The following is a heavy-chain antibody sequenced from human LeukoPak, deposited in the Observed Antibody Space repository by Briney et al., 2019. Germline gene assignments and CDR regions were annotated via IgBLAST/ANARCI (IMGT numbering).Heavy chain of an antibody. D-gene: IGHD3-3*01. J-gene: IGHJ5*02. Sequence: SETLSLTCTVSGGSISSSSYYWSWIRQPPGKGLEWIGYISTSGSTNYNPSLESRVTMSVDTSKNQFALKLSSVTAADTAVYYCARLLWSGYRLSLFDPWGQGTLVTVSS. V-gene: IGHV4-61*05. CDR3: ARLLWSGYRLSLFDP. CDR2: ISTSGST. CDR1: GGSISSSSYY.